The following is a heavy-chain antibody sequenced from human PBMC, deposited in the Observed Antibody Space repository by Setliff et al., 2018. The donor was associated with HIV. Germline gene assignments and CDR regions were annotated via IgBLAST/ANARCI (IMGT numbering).Heavy chain of an antibody. Sequence: ASVKVSCKASGGTFSNFAVNWVRQAPGQGLEWMGWITPNSGGTEYAGKFQGRVTLTRDTSINTAYMEVTRLTSDDTAVYYCAGVSSQFSEWRKDYFEYWGRGSLVTVSS. J-gene: IGHJ4*02. CDR1: GGTFSNFA. V-gene: IGHV1-2*02. CDR3: AGVSSQFSEWRKDYFEY. D-gene: IGHD3-3*01. CDR2: ITPNSGGT.